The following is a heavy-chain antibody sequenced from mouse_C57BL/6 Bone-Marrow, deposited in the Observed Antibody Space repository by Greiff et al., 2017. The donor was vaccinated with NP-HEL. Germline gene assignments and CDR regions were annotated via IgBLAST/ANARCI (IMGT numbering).Heavy chain of an antibody. Sequence: EVQGVESGGGLVKPGGSLKLSCAASGFTFSDYGMHWVRQAPEKGLEWVAYISSGSSTIYYADTVKGRFTISRDNAKNTLFLQMTRLTSEDTAMYYCARNLLIRFDYWGQGTTLTVSS. V-gene: IGHV5-17*01. CDR3: ARNLLIRFDY. CDR1: GFTFSDYG. J-gene: IGHJ2*01. D-gene: IGHD2-12*01. CDR2: ISSGSSTI.